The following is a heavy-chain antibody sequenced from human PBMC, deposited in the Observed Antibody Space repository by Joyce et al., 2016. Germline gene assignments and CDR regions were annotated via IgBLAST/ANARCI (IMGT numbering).Heavy chain of an antibody. CDR2: IKRKANGETT. V-gene: IGHV3-15*01. J-gene: IGHJ4*02. D-gene: IGHD3-16*01. CDR1: GFPCSNAW. Sequence: EVQLVESGGGLVEPGGSLRLSGAASGFPCSNAWMTWIRQAPGKGLEWVGFIKRKANGETTGYGAPVKGRFTISRDVSKSIVYLQMNSLKSDDTAVYYCGGWRIWGQGTLVTVSS. CDR3: GGWRI.